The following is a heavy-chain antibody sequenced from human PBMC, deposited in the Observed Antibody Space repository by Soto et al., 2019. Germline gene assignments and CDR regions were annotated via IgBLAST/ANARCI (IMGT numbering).Heavy chain of an antibody. CDR3: ARDRVRGEGSYYYYYMDV. CDR2: IYSGGST. CDR1: GFTVSSNY. Sequence: GGSLRLSCAASGFTVSSNYMSWVRQAPGKGLEWVSVIYSGGSTYYADSVKGRFTISRDNSKNTLYLQMNSLIAEDTAVYYCARDRVRGEGSYYYYYMDVLGKGTTVTVSS. J-gene: IGHJ6*03. V-gene: IGHV3-66*01. D-gene: IGHD3-10*01.